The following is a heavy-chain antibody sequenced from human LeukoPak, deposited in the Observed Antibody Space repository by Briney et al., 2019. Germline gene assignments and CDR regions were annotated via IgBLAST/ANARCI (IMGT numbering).Heavy chain of an antibody. J-gene: IGHJ6*04. V-gene: IGHV1-18*04. CDR3: ARGGKARYSGYDQNYYYYGMDV. Sequence: ASVKVSCKASGYTFTSYGISWVRQAPGQGLEWMGWISAYNGNTNYAQKLQGRVTMTTDTSTSTAYMELRSLGSDDTAVYYCARGGKARYSGYDQNYYYYGMDVWGKGTTVTVSS. D-gene: IGHD5-12*01. CDR2: ISAYNGNT. CDR1: GYTFTSYG.